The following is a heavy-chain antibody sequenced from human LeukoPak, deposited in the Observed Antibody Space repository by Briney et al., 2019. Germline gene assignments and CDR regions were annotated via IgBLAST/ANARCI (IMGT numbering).Heavy chain of an antibody. Sequence: SGTLSLTCTVSGDSITSSNHYWVWIRQPPGKGLEWIGSIYYGGSTYYNPSLKSRVTISQDTSKNQFSLKVNTVTAADTAVYHCARRSHCTGDSCYPVWGQGTTVTVSS. D-gene: IGHD2-15*01. V-gene: IGHV4-39*01. CDR3: ARRSHCTGDSCYPV. J-gene: IGHJ6*02. CDR2: IYYGGST. CDR1: GDSITSSNHY.